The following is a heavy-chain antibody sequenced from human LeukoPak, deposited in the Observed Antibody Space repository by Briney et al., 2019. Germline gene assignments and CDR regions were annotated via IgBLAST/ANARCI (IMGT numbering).Heavy chain of an antibody. CDR1: GGSISSSSYY. CDR3: ARDVVPASGFDWYFDL. Sequence: PSETLSLTCTVSGGSISSSSYYWGWIRQPPGKGLEWIGYVYYSGSTNYNPSLKSRVTISVDTSKNQFSLKLSSVTAADTAVYYCARDVVPASGFDWYFDLWGRGTLVTVSS. CDR2: VYYSGST. D-gene: IGHD2-2*01. J-gene: IGHJ2*01. V-gene: IGHV4-61*01.